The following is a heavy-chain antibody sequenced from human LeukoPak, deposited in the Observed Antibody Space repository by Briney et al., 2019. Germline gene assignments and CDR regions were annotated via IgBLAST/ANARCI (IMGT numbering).Heavy chain of an antibody. J-gene: IGHJ4*02. CDR3: ARELGGKAYYYDSSGYYFYQGPFDY. CDR1: GYTFTSYY. Sequence: ASVKVSCKASGYTFTSYYMHWVRQAPGQGLEWMGWINPNSGGINYAQKFQGRVTMTRDTSISTAYMELSRLRSDDTAVYYCARELGGKAYYYDSSGYYFYQGPFDYWGQGTLVTVSS. D-gene: IGHD3-22*01. V-gene: IGHV1-2*02. CDR2: INPNSGGI.